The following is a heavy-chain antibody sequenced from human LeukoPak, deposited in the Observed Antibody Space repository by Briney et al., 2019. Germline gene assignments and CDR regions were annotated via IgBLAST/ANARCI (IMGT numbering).Heavy chain of an antibody. CDR1: GFTFSSYG. CDR2: IRYDGSNK. J-gene: IGHJ4*02. Sequence: GGSLRLSCAASGFTFSSYGMHWVRQAPGKGLEWVSFIRYDGSNKYYADSVKGRFTISRDNSKNTLYLQMNSLRAEDTAVYYCAKQYDFWSGYYFDYWGQGTLVTVSS. CDR3: AKQYDFWSGYYFDY. V-gene: IGHV3-30*02. D-gene: IGHD3-3*01.